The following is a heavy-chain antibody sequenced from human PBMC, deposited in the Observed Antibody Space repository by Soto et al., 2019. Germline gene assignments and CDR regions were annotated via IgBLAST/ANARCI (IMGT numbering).Heavy chain of an antibody. CDR2: VYYSGST. V-gene: IGHV4-59*08. CDR3: ARHPIVPGQGAMGFFHL. D-gene: IGHD6-19*01. J-gene: IGHJ1*01. Sequence: RYSVSGGTITVYDWSWVRQHQGKRLEWIGYVYYSGSTNYNPSLKSRVTISVDTSNNQFSLKLSSVTAADTAVYYCARHPIVPGQGAMGFFHLWGPGTLVTVSS. CDR1: GGTITVYD.